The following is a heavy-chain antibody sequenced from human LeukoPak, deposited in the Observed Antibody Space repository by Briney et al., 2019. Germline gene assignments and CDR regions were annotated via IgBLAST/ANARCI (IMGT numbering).Heavy chain of an antibody. D-gene: IGHD2-2*01. CDR2: ISAYNGNT. CDR1: GYTFTSYG. Sequence: ASVKVSCKASGYTFTSYGISWVRQAPGQGLGWMGWISAYNGNTNYAQKLQGRVTMTTDTSTSTAYMELRSPRSDDTAVYYCARTSTIVVVPAASDYWGQGTLVTVSS. J-gene: IGHJ4*02. V-gene: IGHV1-18*01. CDR3: ARTSTIVVVPAASDY.